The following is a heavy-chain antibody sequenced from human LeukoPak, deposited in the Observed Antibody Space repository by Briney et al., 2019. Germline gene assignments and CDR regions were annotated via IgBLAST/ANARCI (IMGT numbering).Heavy chain of an antibody. J-gene: IGHJ4*02. CDR3: ARDLKSGYFDS. Sequence: GGSLRLSCAASGFTFSNYGMHWVRQAPGEGLEWVAVIYDDGSREHFADSVKGRFTISRDNSKNTVVMQMNSLRGEDTAVYYCARDLKSGYFDSWGQGTLVTVSS. CDR1: GFTFSNYG. D-gene: IGHD3-3*01. V-gene: IGHV3-33*01. CDR2: IYDDGSRE.